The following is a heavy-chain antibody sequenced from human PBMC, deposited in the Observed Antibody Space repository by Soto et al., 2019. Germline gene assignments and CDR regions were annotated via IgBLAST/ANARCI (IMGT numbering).Heavy chain of an antibody. J-gene: IGHJ4*02. V-gene: IGHV3-30*18. CDR1: GFTFSSYG. CDR3: AKDGAHDWSLDY. CDR2: ISYDGSNK. Sequence: QVQLVESGGGVVQPGRSLRLSCAASGFTFSSYGMHWVRQAPGKGLEWVAVISYDGSNKYYADSVKGRFTISRDNSKNTLYLQMNSLRAEDTAVYYCAKDGAHDWSLDYWGQETLVTVSS. D-gene: IGHD3-9*01.